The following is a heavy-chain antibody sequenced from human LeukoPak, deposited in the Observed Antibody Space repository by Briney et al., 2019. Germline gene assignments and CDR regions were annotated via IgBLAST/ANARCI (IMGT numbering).Heavy chain of an antibody. CDR2: IYHSGST. J-gene: IGHJ5*02. V-gene: IGHV4-30-2*01. CDR1: GGSISSGGYY. Sequence: PSQTLSLTCTVSGGSISSGGYYWSWIRQPPGKGLEWIGYIYHSGSTYYNPSLKSRVTISVDRSKNQFSLKLCSVTAADTAVYYCARELTTSALDDWFDPWGQGTLVTVSS. D-gene: IGHD4-17*01. CDR3: ARELTTSALDDWFDP.